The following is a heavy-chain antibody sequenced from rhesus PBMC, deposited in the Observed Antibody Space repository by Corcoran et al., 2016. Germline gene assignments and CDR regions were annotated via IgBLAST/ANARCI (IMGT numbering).Heavy chain of an antibody. D-gene: IGHD2-2*01. CDR2: INSGGGST. V-gene: IGHV3S25*01. J-gene: IGHJ6*01. Sequence: EVQLVESGGGLAKPGGSLRLSCAASGFTVSSYWMNWVRQAPGKGLGWVSAINSGGGSTYYADSVKGRFTISRDNSKNTLSLQMNSLRAEDTAVYYCEKVHCTSTTCYYYGLDSWGQGVVVTVSS. CDR1: GFTVSSYW. CDR3: EKVHCTSTTCYYYGLDS.